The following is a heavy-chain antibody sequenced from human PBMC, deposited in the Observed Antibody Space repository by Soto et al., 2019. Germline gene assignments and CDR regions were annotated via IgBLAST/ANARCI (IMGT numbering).Heavy chain of an antibody. D-gene: IGHD2-21*01. Sequence: PSETLSLTCSVSVGSVSSESYYWSWIRQTPGKGLEWIGNVENSGSTKYNPSLKSRVTISVDTSKNQFSLKLSSVTGADTAVYYCARERGDSHWIDPWGQGTLVTVSS. J-gene: IGHJ5*02. CDR3: ARERGDSHWIDP. CDR2: VENSGST. V-gene: IGHV4-61*01. CDR1: VGSVSSESYY.